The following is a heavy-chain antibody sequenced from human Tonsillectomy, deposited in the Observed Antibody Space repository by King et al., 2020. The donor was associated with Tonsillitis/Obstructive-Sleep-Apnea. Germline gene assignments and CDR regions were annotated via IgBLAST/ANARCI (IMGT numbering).Heavy chain of an antibody. D-gene: IGHD3-3*01. CDR2: IESKTDGGTT. CDR3: TSTPGITIFVVVDDY. J-gene: IGHJ4*02. V-gene: IGHV3-15*04. CDR1: GFPFSHTS. Sequence: VQLVESGGGLVKPGGSLRLSCAASGFPFSHTSMSWVRQAPGKGLEWVGRIESKTDGGTTDHAAPVKGRFTLSRDDSKNTLYLQMSSLKTEDTAVYYCTSTPGITIFVVVDDYWGQGTLVTVSS.